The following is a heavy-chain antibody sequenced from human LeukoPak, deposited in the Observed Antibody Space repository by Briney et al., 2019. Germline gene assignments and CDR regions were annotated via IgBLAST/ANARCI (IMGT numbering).Heavy chain of an antibody. D-gene: IGHD1-14*01. V-gene: IGHV3-15*01. Sequence: SGGSLRLSCAASGFTFSRYAMSWVRQAPGKGLEWVGRIRSKTDGGTTDYAAPVKGRFTISRDDSKNTLYLQMNSLKTEDTAVYYCTTGILDYWGQGTLVTVSS. CDR1: GFTFSRYA. CDR2: IRSKTDGGTT. CDR3: TTGILDY. J-gene: IGHJ4*02.